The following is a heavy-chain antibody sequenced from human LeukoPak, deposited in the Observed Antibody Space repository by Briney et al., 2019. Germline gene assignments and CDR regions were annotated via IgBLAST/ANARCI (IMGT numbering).Heavy chain of an antibody. CDR1: GFTFTSSA. Sequence: ASVKVSCKASGFTFTSSAVQRVRQARGQRLEWIGWIVVGSGNTNYAQKFQERVTITRDMSTSTAYMELSSLRSEDTAVYYCARDLNVVVPAAYRVAFDIWGQGTMVTVSS. V-gene: IGHV1-58*01. J-gene: IGHJ3*02. CDR3: ARDLNVVVPAAYRVAFDI. D-gene: IGHD2-2*01. CDR2: IVVGSGNT.